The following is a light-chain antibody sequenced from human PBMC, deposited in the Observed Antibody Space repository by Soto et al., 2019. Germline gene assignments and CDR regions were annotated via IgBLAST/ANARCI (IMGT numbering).Light chain of an antibody. CDR2: GAS. V-gene: IGKV3-15*01. CDR1: QSVSSSY. CDR3: QHSNNWPRT. Sequence: EILLTQSQGTLSLSPGEIATLSCRASQSVSSSYLAWYQQKPGQAPRLLIYGASTRATGIPARFSGSGSGTEFTLTISSLQSEDFAVYYCQHSNNWPRTFGPGTKVDIK. J-gene: IGKJ1*01.